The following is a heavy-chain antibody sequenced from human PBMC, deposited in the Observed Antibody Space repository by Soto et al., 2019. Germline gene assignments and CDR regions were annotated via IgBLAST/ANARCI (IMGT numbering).Heavy chain of an antibody. CDR1: GGSISSYY. CDR2: IYYSGST. CDR3: AREGPWFWSGYYDRYGMDV. V-gene: IGHV4-59*01. D-gene: IGHD3-3*01. J-gene: IGHJ6*02. Sequence: SETLSLTCTVSGGSISSYYWSWIRQPPGKGLEWIGYIYYSGSTNYNPSLKSRVTISVDTSKNQFSLKLSSVTAADTAVYYCAREGPWFWSGYYDRYGMDVWGQGTKVTVSS.